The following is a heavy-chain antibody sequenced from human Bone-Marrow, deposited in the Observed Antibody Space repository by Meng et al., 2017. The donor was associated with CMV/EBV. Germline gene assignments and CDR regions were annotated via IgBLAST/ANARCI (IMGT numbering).Heavy chain of an antibody. V-gene: IGHV1-69*10. CDR3: AREDYYDSSGFSPGRFDP. J-gene: IGHJ5*02. Sequence: SVKVSCKASGGTFSSYAISWVRQAPGQGLEWMGGIIPILGIANYAQKFQGRVTITADKSTSTAYMELSSLISEDTAVYYCAREDYYDSSGFSPGRFDPWGQGTLVTFSS. CDR2: IIPILGIA. CDR1: GGTFSSYA. D-gene: IGHD3-22*01.